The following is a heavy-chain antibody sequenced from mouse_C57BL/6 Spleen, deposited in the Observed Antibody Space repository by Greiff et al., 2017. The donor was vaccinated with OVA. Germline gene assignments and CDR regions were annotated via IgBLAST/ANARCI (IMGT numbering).Heavy chain of an antibody. CDR3: TRPYYNGGFAY. CDR1: GFTFSDYG. CDR2: ISSGSSTI. D-gene: IGHD1-1*01. Sequence: EVKVVESGGGLVKPGGSLKLSCAASGFTFSDYGMHWVRQAPEKGLEWVAYISSGSSTIYYADKVQGRFTISRDNANNTLFLQMTSLRSEDTAMYYCTRPYYNGGFAYWGQGTLVTVSA. V-gene: IGHV5-17*01. J-gene: IGHJ3*01.